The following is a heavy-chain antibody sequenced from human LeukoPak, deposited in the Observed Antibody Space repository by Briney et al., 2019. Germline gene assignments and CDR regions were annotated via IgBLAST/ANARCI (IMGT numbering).Heavy chain of an antibody. CDR3: AKDIVVVTAILFDY. CDR2: ISGSGGST. J-gene: IGHJ4*02. CDR1: GFTFSSYA. Sequence: GGSLRLSCAASGFTFSSYAMSWVRQAPGKGLEWVSAISGSGGSTYYADSVKGRFTISRDNSKNTLYLQMNSLRAGDTAVYYCAKDIVVVTAILFDYWGQGTLVTVSS. V-gene: IGHV3-23*01. D-gene: IGHD2-21*02.